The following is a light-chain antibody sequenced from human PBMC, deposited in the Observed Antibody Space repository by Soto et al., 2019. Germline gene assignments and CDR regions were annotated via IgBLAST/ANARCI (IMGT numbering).Light chain of an antibody. CDR3: SSYRASTTFVS. J-gene: IGLJ2*01. Sequence: QSALTQPASVSGSLGQSISLSCTETSSAVGDYAYVNWYQQHPGNAPKLLIYDVTHRPSGVSHRFSGSQSGRTASLTISGLQPEDEADYYCSSYRASTTFVSFSGGTKLTVL. CDR1: SSAVGDYAY. CDR2: DVT. V-gene: IGLV2-14*03.